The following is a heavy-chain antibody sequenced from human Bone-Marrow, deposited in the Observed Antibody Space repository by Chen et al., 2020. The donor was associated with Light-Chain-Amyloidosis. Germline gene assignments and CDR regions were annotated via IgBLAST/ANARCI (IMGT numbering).Heavy chain of an antibody. CDR1: AYSISSGYY. CDR3: ARDSGPFDY. CDR2: IRHSGTT. Sequence: QVQVQESGPGLVKPSETLSLTCAVSAYSISSGYYWGGIRQPPGKGLEWIGSIRHSGTTYYNPSLKSRVTISVDTSKNQFSLKLTSVTAADTAVYYCARDSGPFDYWGQGTLVTVSS. V-gene: IGHV4-38-2*02. J-gene: IGHJ4*02.